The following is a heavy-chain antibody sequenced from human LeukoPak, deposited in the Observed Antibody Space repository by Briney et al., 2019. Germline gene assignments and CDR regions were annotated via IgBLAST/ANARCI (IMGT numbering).Heavy chain of an antibody. Sequence: PGGTLRLSCAVSGFSFNNYWMSWVRQAPGKGLEWVANIKQVGSEKYYVDSVKGRFSISRDNAKNSLYLQMNSLRAEDTAVYYCARDYDFWSGYLDYWGQGTLVTVSS. CDR2: IKQVGSEK. CDR1: GFSFNNYW. J-gene: IGHJ4*02. D-gene: IGHD3-3*01. CDR3: ARDYDFWSGYLDY. V-gene: IGHV3-7*05.